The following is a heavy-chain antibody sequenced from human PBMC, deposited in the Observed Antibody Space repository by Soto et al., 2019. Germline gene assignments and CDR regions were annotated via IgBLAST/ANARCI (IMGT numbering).Heavy chain of an antibody. V-gene: IGHV1-2*02. CDR2: IHLNSGGT. CDR1: GYTFTGYY. J-gene: IGHJ4*02. Sequence: ASVKVSCKASGYTFTGYYVHWVRQAPGHGLEWLGWIHLNSGGTNYAQKFQGRVTMTRDTSISTAYMELSRLRSDDTAVYYCAREGDGYNLYYFDYWGQGTLVTVSS. D-gene: IGHD5-12*01. CDR3: AREGDGYNLYYFDY.